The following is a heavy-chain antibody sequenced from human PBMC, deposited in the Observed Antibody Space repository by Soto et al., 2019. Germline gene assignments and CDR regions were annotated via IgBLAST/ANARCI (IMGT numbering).Heavy chain of an antibody. CDR1: GGSFTSNNW. V-gene: IGHV4-4*02. J-gene: IGHJ4*02. CDR3: ASRDPGTSVDY. CDR2: IYRTGST. D-gene: IGHD1-7*01. Sequence: QVQLQESGPGLVKPSGTLSLTCAVSGGSFTSNNWWTWVRQPPGQALEWIGEIYRTGSTNYNPSLKSQVTIPLDTAENLFSLKVTSLTAADTAVYYCASRDPGTSVDYWGQGTLVTVSS.